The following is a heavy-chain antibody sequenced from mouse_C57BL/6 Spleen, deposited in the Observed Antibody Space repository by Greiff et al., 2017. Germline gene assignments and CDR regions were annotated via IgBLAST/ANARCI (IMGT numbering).Heavy chain of an antibody. CDR3: YRPAQALFDD. CDR1: GYNFTSYW. V-gene: IGHV1-55*01. Sequence: QVQLQQSGAELVKPGASVKMSCKASGYNFTSYWITWVKQRPGQGLEWIGEIYPGSGSTNYNEKFKSKATQTVNTSSSTAYMQPSSLTSEDSAVYAFYRPAQALFDDWGPGTTLTVSS. D-gene: IGHD3-2*02. J-gene: IGHJ2*01. CDR2: IYPGSGST.